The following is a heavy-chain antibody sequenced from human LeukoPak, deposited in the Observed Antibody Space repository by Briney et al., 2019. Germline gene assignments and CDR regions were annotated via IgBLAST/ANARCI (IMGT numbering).Heavy chain of an antibody. D-gene: IGHD6-13*01. CDR1: GFTFSSHE. CDR3: ARLSYSSSWYGFGYYYYGMDV. J-gene: IGHJ6*04. CDR2: INSDGSST. Sequence: GRSLRLSCAASGFTFSSHEMNWVRQAPGKGRVWVSRINSDGSSTSYADSVKGRFTISRDNAKNTLYLQMNSLRAEDTAVYYCARLSYSSSWYGFGYYYYGMDVWGKGTTVTVSS. V-gene: IGHV3-74*01.